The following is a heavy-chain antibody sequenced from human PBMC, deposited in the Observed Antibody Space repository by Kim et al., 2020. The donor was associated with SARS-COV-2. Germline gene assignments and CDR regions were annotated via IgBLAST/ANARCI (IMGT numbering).Heavy chain of an antibody. CDR3: ARDRQKLVRGMDV. V-gene: IGHV3-33*01. Sequence: YYAEPGKGRLTIPRDNSKNTLYLQMNSLRAEDTAVYYCARDRQKLVRGMDVWGQGTTVTVSS. D-gene: IGHD6-13*01. J-gene: IGHJ6*02.